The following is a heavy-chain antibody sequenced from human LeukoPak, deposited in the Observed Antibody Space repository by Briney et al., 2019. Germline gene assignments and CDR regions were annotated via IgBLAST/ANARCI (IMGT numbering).Heavy chain of an antibody. J-gene: IGHJ4*02. CDR3: ARARSRYGSGSYNFDY. CDR2: ISSSSSYI. CDR1: GFTFSGYT. V-gene: IGHV3-21*01. D-gene: IGHD3-10*01. Sequence: PGGSLRLSCAASGFTFSGYTMNRVRQAPGKGLEWVTSISSSSSYIYYADSVKGRFTISRDNAKNSLYLQMNSLRAEDTAVYNCARARSRYGSGSYNFDYWGQGTLVTVSS.